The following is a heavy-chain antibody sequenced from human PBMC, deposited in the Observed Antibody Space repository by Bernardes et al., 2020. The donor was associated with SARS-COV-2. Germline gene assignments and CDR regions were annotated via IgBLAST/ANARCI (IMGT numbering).Heavy chain of an antibody. J-gene: IGHJ4*02. CDR1: GFTFSYYE. D-gene: IGHD4-17*01. CDR3: ARGTTEILEY. CDR2: ISSSGDTI. V-gene: IGHV3-48*03. Sequence: GGSLRLSCAGSGFTFSYYEMNWVRQAPGKGLEWVSHISSSGDTIYYSDSVKGRFTISRDNAKNLLFLQMNGLRAEDAAVYYCARGTTEILEYWGQGTLVTVSS.